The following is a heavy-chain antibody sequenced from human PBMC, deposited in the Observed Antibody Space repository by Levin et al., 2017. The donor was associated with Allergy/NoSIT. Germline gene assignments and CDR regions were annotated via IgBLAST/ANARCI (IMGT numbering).Heavy chain of an antibody. CDR3: VRDGAAGGTAIDF. J-gene: IGHJ4*02. V-gene: IGHV4-38-2*02. Sequence: SETLSLTCAVSGHSITSGNYWGWIRQPPGKGLEWIGYIYHTGSTYYNSSLESRVTMSVDTSENQFSLKLSTVTAADTGMYFCVRDGAAGGTAIDFWGQGTLVTVSS. D-gene: IGHD6-13*01. CDR1: GHSITSGNY. CDR2: IYHTGST.